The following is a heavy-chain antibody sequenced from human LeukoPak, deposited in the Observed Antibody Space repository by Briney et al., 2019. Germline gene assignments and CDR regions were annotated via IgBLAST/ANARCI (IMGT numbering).Heavy chain of an antibody. D-gene: IGHD6-13*01. CDR2: INPNSGGT. CDR1: GYTFTGYY. Sequence: ASVKVSCKASGYTFTGYYMHWVRQAPGQGLEWMGWINPNSGGTNYAQKFQGRVTMTRDTSISTAYLQWSSLKASDTAMYYCARRIAAAGGQRPLPFDYWGQGTLVTVSS. V-gene: IGHV1-2*02. J-gene: IGHJ4*02. CDR3: ARRIAAAGGQRPLPFDY.